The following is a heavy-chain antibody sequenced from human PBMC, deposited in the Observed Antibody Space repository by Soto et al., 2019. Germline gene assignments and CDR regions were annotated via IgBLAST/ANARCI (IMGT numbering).Heavy chain of an antibody. CDR1: GFTFSGFG. Sequence: GGSLRLSCAASGFTFSGFGMHWVRQAPGKGLEWVAIISYDGSNKYYADSVKGRFTISRDNSKNTLYLQMNSLRAEDTAVYYCARDREYRYYDSSGYYHHDAFDIWGQGTMVTVSS. CDR2: ISYDGSNK. J-gene: IGHJ3*02. D-gene: IGHD3-22*01. V-gene: IGHV3-30*19. CDR3: ARDREYRYYDSSGYYHHDAFDI.